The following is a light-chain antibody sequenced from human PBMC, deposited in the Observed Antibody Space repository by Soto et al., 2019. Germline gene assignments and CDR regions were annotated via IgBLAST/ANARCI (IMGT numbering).Light chain of an antibody. CDR2: GAS. CDR1: HSISGSS. CDR3: QQYGSSPPIT. V-gene: IGKV3-20*01. J-gene: IGKJ5*01. Sequence: EIVLTQSPGTLSLSPGERAAVYCRPSHSISGSSLAWYQQKRGQAPRLLIYGASNRATGIPDRFSGSGSGTDFTLTISRLEPEDFAVYHCQQYGSSPPITFGQGTRLEIK.